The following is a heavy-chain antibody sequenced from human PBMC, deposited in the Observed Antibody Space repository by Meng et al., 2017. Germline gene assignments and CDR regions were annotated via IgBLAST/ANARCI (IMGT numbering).Heavy chain of an antibody. D-gene: IGHD5-24*01. J-gene: IGHJ1*01. Sequence: EVQLVASGGGMVKHGVSQILSCAASGFTFSRYSMNWVRQAPGKGLEWVSSISSSSSYIYYADSVKGRFTISRDNAKNSLYLQMNSLRTEDTALYYCAKGPHGPQYFQHWGQGTLVTVSS. V-gene: IGHV3-21*04. CDR2: ISSSSSYI. CDR1: GFTFSRYS. CDR3: AKGPHGPQYFQH.